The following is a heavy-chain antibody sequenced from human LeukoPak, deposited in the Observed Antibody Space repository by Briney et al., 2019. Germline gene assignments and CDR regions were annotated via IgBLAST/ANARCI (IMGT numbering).Heavy chain of an antibody. Sequence: PSETLSLTCAVYGGSFSGYYWSWIRQPPGKGLEWIGEINHSGSTNYNPSLKSRVTISVDTSKNQFSLKLSSVTAADTAVYYCARGRTYYGSGSYYPVFDYRGQGTLVTVSS. CDR1: GGSFSGYY. V-gene: IGHV4-34*01. D-gene: IGHD3-10*01. CDR3: ARGRTYYGSGSYYPVFDY. J-gene: IGHJ4*02. CDR2: INHSGST.